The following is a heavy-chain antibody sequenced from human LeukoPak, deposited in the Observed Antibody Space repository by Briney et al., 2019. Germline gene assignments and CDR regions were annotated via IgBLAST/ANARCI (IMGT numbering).Heavy chain of an antibody. Sequence: GRSLRLSCAASGFTFSNYAMTWVRQAPGKGLEWVSSIRGSGSGTDYADSVEGRFTISRDNSRNTLYLQMNRLRAEDTAIYYCTRDPNGDYVGAFDFWGQGTLVTVSS. CDR1: GFTFSNYA. CDR2: IRGSGSGT. V-gene: IGHV3-23*01. CDR3: TRDPNGDYVGAFDF. D-gene: IGHD4-17*01. J-gene: IGHJ3*01.